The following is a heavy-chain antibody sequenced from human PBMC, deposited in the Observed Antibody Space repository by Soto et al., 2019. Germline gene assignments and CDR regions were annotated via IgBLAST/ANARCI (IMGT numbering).Heavy chain of an antibody. V-gene: IGHV3-23*01. D-gene: IGHD1-1*01. CDR1: GFTFSSYA. CDR3: AKKNNYYPGPEYFQH. J-gene: IGHJ1*01. Sequence: GGSLRLSCAASGFTFSSYAMSWVRQAPGKGLEWVSAISGSGGSTYYADSVKGRFTISRDNSKNTLYLQINSLRAEDTAVYYCAKKNNYYPGPEYFQHWGQGTLVTVSS. CDR2: ISGSGGST.